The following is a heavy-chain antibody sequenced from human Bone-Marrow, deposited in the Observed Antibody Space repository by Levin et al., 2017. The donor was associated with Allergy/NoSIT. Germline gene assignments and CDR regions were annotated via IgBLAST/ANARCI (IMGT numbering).Heavy chain of an antibody. CDR2: ISGSGGST. CDR1: GFTFSSYA. Sequence: GESLKISCAASGFTFSSYAMSWVRQAPGKGLELVSAISGSGGSTYYADSVKGRFTISRDNSKNTLYLQMNSLRAEDTAVYYCAKDGLGIQLWSHFDYWGQGTLVTVSS. J-gene: IGHJ4*02. D-gene: IGHD5-18*01. CDR3: AKDGLGIQLWSHFDY. V-gene: IGHV3-23*01.